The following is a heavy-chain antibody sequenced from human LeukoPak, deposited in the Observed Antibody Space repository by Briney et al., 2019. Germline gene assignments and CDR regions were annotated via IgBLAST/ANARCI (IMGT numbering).Heavy chain of an antibody. CDR3: ARVRLGYYFDY. J-gene: IGHJ4*02. CDR2: IYYSGST. Sequence: SETLSLTCTVSGGSISSGGYYWSWIRQHPGKGLEWIGYIYYSGSTYYNPSLKSRVTISVDTSKNQFSLKLSSVTAADTAVYYCARVRLGYYFDYWGQGTLVTVSS. V-gene: IGHV4-31*03. CDR1: GGSISSGGYY. D-gene: IGHD6-19*01.